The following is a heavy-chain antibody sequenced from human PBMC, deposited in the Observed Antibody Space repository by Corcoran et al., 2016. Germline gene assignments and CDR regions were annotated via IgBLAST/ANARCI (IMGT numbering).Heavy chain of an antibody. CDR3: ARDGIVADYYYDSSGYQD. CDR2: TYYRSKWYD. J-gene: IGHJ4*02. Sequence: QVQLQQSGPGLVKPSQTLSLTCAISGDSVSSNSAAWNWIRQSPSRGLEWLGRTYYRSKWYDAYAVSVKSRITINPGTSKKQFSLQLNSVTPEDTAVYYCARDGIVADYYYDSSGYQDWGQGTLVTVSS. CDR1: GDSVSSNSAA. V-gene: IGHV6-1*01. D-gene: IGHD3-22*01.